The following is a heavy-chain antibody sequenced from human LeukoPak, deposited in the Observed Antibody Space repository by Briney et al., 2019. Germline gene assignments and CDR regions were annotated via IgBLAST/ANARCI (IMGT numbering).Heavy chain of an antibody. Sequence: PGGSLRLSCAASGFTFSSYSMNWVRQAPGKGLEWVSYISTSSSTIYYADSVKGRFTISRDNAKNSLYLQMNSLRAEDTAVCYCARSYYYGSGSYFPVDYWGQGTLVTVSS. V-gene: IGHV3-48*01. CDR3: ARSYYYGSGSYFPVDY. CDR2: ISTSSSTI. CDR1: GFTFSSYS. D-gene: IGHD3-10*01. J-gene: IGHJ4*02.